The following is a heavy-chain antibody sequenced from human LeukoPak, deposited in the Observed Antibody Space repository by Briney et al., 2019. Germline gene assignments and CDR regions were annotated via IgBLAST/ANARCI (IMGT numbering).Heavy chain of an antibody. CDR1: GGSISSYY. Sequence: PSETLSLTCTVSGGSISSYYWSWIRQPPGKGLEWIGYIYYSGSTNYNPSLKSRVTISVDTSKNQFSLKLSSVTAADTAVYYCARVQDYYDSSGYYNHYFDYWGQGTLVTVSS. D-gene: IGHD3-22*01. V-gene: IGHV4-59*08. CDR2: IYYSGST. CDR3: ARVQDYYDSSGYYNHYFDY. J-gene: IGHJ4*02.